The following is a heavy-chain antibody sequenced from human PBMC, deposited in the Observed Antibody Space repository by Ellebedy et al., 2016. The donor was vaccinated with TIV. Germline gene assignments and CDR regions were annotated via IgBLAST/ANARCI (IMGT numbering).Heavy chain of an antibody. Sequence: GESLKISCAASGFTFSSYAMHWVRQAPGKGLEWVAVISYDGSNKYYADSVKGRFTISRDNSKNTLYLQMNSLRAEDTAVYYCAREKKQWLGGGYFDYWGQGTLVTVSS. V-gene: IGHV3-30*04. CDR3: AREKKQWLGGGYFDY. D-gene: IGHD6-19*01. J-gene: IGHJ4*02. CDR2: ISYDGSNK. CDR1: GFTFSSYA.